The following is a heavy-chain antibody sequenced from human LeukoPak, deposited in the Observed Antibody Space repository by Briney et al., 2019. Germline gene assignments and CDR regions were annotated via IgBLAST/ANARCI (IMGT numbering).Heavy chain of an antibody. CDR1: GYSISSGYY. V-gene: IGHV4-38-2*02. Sequence: SETLSLTCTVSGYSISSGYYWGWIRQPPGKGLEWIGSIYHSGSTYYNPSLKSRVTISVDTSKNQFSLKLSSVTAADTAVYYCARAMGPDRPFDYWGQGTLVTVSS. CDR2: IYHSGST. J-gene: IGHJ4*02. CDR3: ARAMGPDRPFDY. D-gene: IGHD1-14*01.